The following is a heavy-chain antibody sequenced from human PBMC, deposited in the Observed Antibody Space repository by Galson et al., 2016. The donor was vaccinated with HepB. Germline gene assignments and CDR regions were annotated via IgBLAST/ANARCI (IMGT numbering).Heavy chain of an antibody. V-gene: IGHV2-5*02. CDR1: GFSLSTTGVG. J-gene: IGHJ4*02. Sequence: PALVKPTQTLTLTCTFSGFSLSTTGVGVGWIRQPPGKALEWLALIYWDDDKRYSPSLKSRLTITKDTSKNQVVLTMTNMDPVDTATYYCAHRVAADGAEGYWGQGTLVTVSS. CDR2: IYWDDDK. D-gene: IGHD6-13*01. CDR3: AHRVAADGAEGY.